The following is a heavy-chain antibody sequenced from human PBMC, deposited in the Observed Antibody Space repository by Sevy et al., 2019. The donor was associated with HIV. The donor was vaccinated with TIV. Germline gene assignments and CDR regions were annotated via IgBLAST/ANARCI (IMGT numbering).Heavy chain of an antibody. Sequence: GGSLRLSCAASGFTFSSYWMHWVRQAPGKGPVWVSGVNSDGSSTNYGDSVKGRFTMSSDIAKNTLYLQMNRLRAEDTAVYFCVAANTWQDYWGQGTLVTVSS. CDR3: VAANTWQDY. CDR2: VNSDGSST. J-gene: IGHJ4*02. CDR1: GFTFSSYW. V-gene: IGHV3-74*01. D-gene: IGHD2-15*01.